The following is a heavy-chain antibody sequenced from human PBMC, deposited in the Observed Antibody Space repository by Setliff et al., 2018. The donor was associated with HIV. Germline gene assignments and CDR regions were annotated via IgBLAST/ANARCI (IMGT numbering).Heavy chain of an antibody. D-gene: IGHD1-26*01. CDR1: GDSITRGSYY. J-gene: IGHJ2*01. Sequence: SETLSLTCTVSGDSITRGSYYWSWIRQPAGKGLEWSGNIYTSGKTHYSHCLKCRITTSAETSKNQLSLNLSSVTASDTAVYYCARAAYSGTSLWGPATDLWGRGTLVTVSS. V-gene: IGHV4-61*09. CDR3: ARAAYSGTSLWGPATDL. CDR2: IYTSGKT.